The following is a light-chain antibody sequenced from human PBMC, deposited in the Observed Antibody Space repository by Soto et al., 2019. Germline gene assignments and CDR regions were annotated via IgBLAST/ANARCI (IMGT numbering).Light chain of an antibody. CDR3: QQRSNWLT. Sequence: EIVLTQSPATLSLSRGERATLSCRASQSVSRHLAWYQQKPGQAPRLLIYDASNRATGIPARFSGSGSGTDFTLTISSLEPEDSAVYYCQQRSNWLTFGGGTKVEIK. CDR2: DAS. J-gene: IGKJ4*01. V-gene: IGKV3-11*01. CDR1: QSVSRH.